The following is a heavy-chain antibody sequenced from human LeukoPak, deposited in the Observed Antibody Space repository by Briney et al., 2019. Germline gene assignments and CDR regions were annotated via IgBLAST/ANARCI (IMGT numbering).Heavy chain of an antibody. Sequence: GGSLRLSCAASGFTFSSYAMSWVRQAPGKGLEWVSAISGSGGSTYYADSVKGRFTISRDNSKNTLYLQMNSLRAEDTALYYCARDGSLPRTYFYDSSGYHAFWGQGTLVTVSS. CDR3: ARDGSLPRTYFYDSSGYHAF. V-gene: IGHV3-23*01. CDR1: GFTFSSYA. J-gene: IGHJ4*02. CDR2: ISGSGGST. D-gene: IGHD3-22*01.